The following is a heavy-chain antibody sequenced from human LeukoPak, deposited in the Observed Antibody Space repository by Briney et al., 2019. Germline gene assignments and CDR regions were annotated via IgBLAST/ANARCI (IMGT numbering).Heavy chain of an antibody. D-gene: IGHD2-2*01. J-gene: IGHJ6*03. CDR2: IWYDGSDK. V-gene: IGHV3-33*06. Sequence: GGSLRLSCAASGFTFGTYGMHWVRQAPGKGLEWVAVIWYDGSDKYYADSVKGRFTISRDNSNNTLYLQINSLRAEDTAVYYCAKVHQGYYYIDVWGRGTTVTVSS. CDR1: GFTFGTYG. CDR3: AKVHQGYYYIDV.